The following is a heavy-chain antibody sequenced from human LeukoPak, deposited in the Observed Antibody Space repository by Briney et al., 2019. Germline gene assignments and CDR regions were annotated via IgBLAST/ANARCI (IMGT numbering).Heavy chain of an antibody. CDR1: GFTFSTYG. D-gene: IGHD6-13*01. Sequence: GGSLRLSCAASGFTFSTYGMHWVRQAPSKGLEWVAVIWYDGSNKYYADSVKGRFTISRDNSKNTLFLQTNSLRADDTAVYYCANDKAYSSNWYYYYYMDVWGKGTTVTVSS. CDR2: IWYDGSNK. CDR3: ANDKAYSSNWYYYYYMDV. V-gene: IGHV3-33*06. J-gene: IGHJ6*03.